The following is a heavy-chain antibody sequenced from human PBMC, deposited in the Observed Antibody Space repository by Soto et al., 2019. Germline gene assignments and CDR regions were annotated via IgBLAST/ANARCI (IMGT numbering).Heavy chain of an antibody. CDR1: GFTFNNYA. Sequence: GGSLRLSCAASGFTFNNYAMAWVRQAPGKGLEWVSAIGGSGSGPYYADSVKGRFTISRDNSKNTLYLQMNSLRAEDTAIYYCARDVLTGYYFDYWGQGTLVTVSS. CDR2: IGGSGSGP. J-gene: IGHJ4*02. V-gene: IGHV3-23*01. CDR3: ARDVLTGYYFDY. D-gene: IGHD3-9*01.